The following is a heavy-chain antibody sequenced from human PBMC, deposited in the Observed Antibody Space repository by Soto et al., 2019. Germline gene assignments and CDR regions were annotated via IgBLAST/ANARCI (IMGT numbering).Heavy chain of an antibody. J-gene: IGHJ6*04. CDR3: ARVQLSNYGMDV. CDR2: ISSSSSYI. D-gene: IGHD1-1*01. Sequence: TGGSLRLSCAASGFTFSSYSMNWVRQAPGKGLEWVSSISSSSSYIYYADSVKGRFTISRDNAKNSLYLQMNSLRAEDTAVYYCARVQLSNYGMDVWGKGTTVTVSS. V-gene: IGHV3-21*01. CDR1: GFTFSSYS.